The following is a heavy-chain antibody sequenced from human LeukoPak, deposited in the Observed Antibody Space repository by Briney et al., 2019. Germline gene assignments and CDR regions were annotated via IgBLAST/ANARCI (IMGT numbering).Heavy chain of an antibody. CDR2: ISGSGDST. J-gene: IGHJ4*02. V-gene: IGHV3-23*01. Sequence: GGSLRLSCAASGFTFSSYVMSWVRQAPGKGLEWVSSISGSGDSTYYADSVKGRFTISRDNSKDTPYLQMSSLRAEDTAVYYCAIRPASVGFDYWGQGTLVTVSS. CDR1: GFTFSSYV. D-gene: IGHD1-26*01. CDR3: AIRPASVGFDY.